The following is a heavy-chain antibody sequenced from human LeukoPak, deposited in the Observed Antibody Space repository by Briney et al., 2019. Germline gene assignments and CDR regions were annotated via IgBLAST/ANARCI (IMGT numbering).Heavy chain of an antibody. CDR2: IYPGYSDT. V-gene: IGHV5-51*01. D-gene: IGHD5-18*01. CDR3: ARPEWIQGAFDI. Sequence: NLGESLKISCKGSGYSFTSYWIGWVRQMPGKGLEWMGIIYPGYSDTRYSPSFQGQITISADKSISTAYLRWSSLKASDTAMYYCARPEWIQGAFDIWGQGTMVTVSS. CDR1: GYSFTSYW. J-gene: IGHJ3*02.